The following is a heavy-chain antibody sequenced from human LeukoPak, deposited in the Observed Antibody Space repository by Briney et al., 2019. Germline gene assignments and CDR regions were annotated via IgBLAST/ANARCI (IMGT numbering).Heavy chain of an antibody. CDR2: TYYRSKWYN. V-gene: IGHV6-1*01. CDR3: AKGGGATPRFDY. Sequence: SQTLSLTCAISGDSVSSNSAAWNWIRQSPSRGLEWLGRTYYRSKWYNDYAVSVKSRITINPDTSKNQFSLQLSSVTPEDTAVYYCAKGGGATPRFDYWGQGTLVTVSS. D-gene: IGHD1-26*01. J-gene: IGHJ4*02. CDR1: GDSVSSNSAA.